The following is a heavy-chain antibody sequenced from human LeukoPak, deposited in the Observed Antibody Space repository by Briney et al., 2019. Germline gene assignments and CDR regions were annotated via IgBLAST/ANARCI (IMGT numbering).Heavy chain of an antibody. CDR2: IIPILGIA. CDR1: GGTFSSYA. D-gene: IGHD5-18*01. CDR3: ARDPLLQRDTAMVPGWFDP. V-gene: IGHV1-69*04. Sequence: GASVKVSCKSSGGTFSSYAISWVRQAPGQGLEWMGRIIPILGIANYAQKFQGRVTITADKSTSTAYMELSGLRSEDTAVYYCARDPLLQRDTAMVPGWFDPWGQGTLVTVSS. J-gene: IGHJ5*02.